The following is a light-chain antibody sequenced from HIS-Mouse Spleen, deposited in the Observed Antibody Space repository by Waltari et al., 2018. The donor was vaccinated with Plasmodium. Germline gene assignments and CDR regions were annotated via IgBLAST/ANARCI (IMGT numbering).Light chain of an antibody. CDR2: QDS. V-gene: IGLV3-1*01. CDR3: QAWDSSTVV. CDR1: KLGDNY. Sequence: SYELTQPPSVSVSPGQTASITCSGDKLGDNYACWYQQKPGQSPVLVIYQDSKRPSGIPEVFSGSNAGNTATLTISGTQAMDEADYYCQAWDSSTVVFGGGTKLTVL. J-gene: IGLJ2*01.